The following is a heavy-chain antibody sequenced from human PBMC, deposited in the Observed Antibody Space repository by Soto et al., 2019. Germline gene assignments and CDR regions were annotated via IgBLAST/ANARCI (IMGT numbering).Heavy chain of an antibody. CDR2: IYYSGST. Sequence: SETLSLTCTVAGGSISSYYWSWIRQPPGKGLEWIGYIYYSGSTNYNPSLKSRVTISVDTSKNQFSLKLSSVTAADTAVYYCARDRRRYYGSGSYGDAFDIWGQGTMVNVS. D-gene: IGHD3-10*01. CDR1: GGSISSYY. CDR3: ARDRRRYYGSGSYGDAFDI. V-gene: IGHV4-59*01. J-gene: IGHJ3*02.